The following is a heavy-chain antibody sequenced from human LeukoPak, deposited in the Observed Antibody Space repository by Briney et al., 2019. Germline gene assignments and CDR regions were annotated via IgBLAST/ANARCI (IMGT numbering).Heavy chain of an antibody. CDR2: INPNSGGT. Sequence: ASVKVSCKASGYTFTGYYMHWVRQAPGQELEWMGWINPNSGGTNYAQKFQGRVTMTRDTSISTAYMELNRLRSDDTAVFYCARGGDNNSWYDYWGRGTLVTVSS. D-gene: IGHD6-13*01. CDR3: ARGGDNNSWYDY. V-gene: IGHV1-2*02. J-gene: IGHJ4*02. CDR1: GYTFTGYY.